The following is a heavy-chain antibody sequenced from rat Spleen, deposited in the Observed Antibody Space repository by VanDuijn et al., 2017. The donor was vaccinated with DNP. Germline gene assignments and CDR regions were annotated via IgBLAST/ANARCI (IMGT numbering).Heavy chain of an antibody. J-gene: IGHJ2*01. CDR1: GFIFSNHW. D-gene: IGHD4-3*01. Sequence: EVQLVESGGGPVQPGRSLKLSCLASGFIFSNHWMTWIRQAPTKGLEWVASLSTGGGNTYYRDSVKGRFTISRDNAKSTLYLQMDSLRSEDTATYYCARLEAHNSGYDYWGQGVMVTVSS. V-gene: IGHV5-25*01. CDR2: LSTGGGNT. CDR3: ARLEAHNSGYDY.